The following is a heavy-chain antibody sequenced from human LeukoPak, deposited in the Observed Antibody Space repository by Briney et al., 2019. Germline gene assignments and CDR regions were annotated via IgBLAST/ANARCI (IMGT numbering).Heavy chain of an antibody. CDR3: ARMITMMTLDAFDI. Sequence: GGSLRLSCAASGFTFSSYGMHWVRQAPGKGLEWVAFIRYDGSNKYYADSVKGRFTISRDNSKNTLYLQMNSLRAEDTAVYYCARMITMMTLDAFDIWGQGTMVTVSS. D-gene: IGHD3-22*01. CDR2: IRYDGSNK. J-gene: IGHJ3*02. CDR1: GFTFSSYG. V-gene: IGHV3-30*02.